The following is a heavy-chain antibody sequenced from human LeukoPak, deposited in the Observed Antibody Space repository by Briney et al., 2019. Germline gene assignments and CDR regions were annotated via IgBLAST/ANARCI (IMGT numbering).Heavy chain of an antibody. CDR1: GVSISNYY. CDR2: IYYSRSS. D-gene: IGHD5-18*01. CDR3: ARGGYSYEARYYFDY. J-gene: IGHJ4*02. Sequence: KPSETLSLTCTVSGVSISNYYWSWIRQPPGKGLEWIGYIYYSRSSNYNHSLKSQVTISVDTSKNKFSLKLSSVTAADTAVYYCARGGYSYEARYYFDYWGQGTLVTVSS. V-gene: IGHV4-59*01.